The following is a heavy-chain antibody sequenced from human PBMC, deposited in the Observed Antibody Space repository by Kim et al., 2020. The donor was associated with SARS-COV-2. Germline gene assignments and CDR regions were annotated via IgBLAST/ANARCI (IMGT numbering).Heavy chain of an antibody. Sequence: SETLSLTCTVSGGSISSSSYYWGWIRQPPGKGLEWIGSIYYSGSTYYNPSLKSRVTISVDTSKNQFSLKLSSVTAADTAVYYCASSLYYYGSGRPLVYYGMDGWGQGTPVTVSS. CDR3: ASSLYYYGSGRPLVYYGMDG. V-gene: IGHV4-39*01. J-gene: IGHJ6*02. CDR1: GGSISSSSYY. D-gene: IGHD3-10*01. CDR2: IYYSGST.